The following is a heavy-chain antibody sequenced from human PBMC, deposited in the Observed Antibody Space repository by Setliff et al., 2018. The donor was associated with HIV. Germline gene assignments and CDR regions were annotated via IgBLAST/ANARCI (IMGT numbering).Heavy chain of an antibody. Sequence: PSETLSLTCTVSGGSISSSSYYWGWIRQPPGKGLEWIGSIYYSGSTHYNPSLKSRVTISVDTSKNQFSLKLSSVTAADTAVYYYARRRHYYGSGSYVDYWGQGTLVTVSS. CDR3: ARRRHYYGSGSYVDY. CDR1: GGSISSSSYY. J-gene: IGHJ4*02. CDR2: IYYSGST. D-gene: IGHD3-10*01. V-gene: IGHV4-39*01.